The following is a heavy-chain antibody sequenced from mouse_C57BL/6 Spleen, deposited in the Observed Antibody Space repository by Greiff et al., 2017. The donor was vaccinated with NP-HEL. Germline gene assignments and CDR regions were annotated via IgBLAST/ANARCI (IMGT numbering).Heavy chain of an antibody. Sequence: VQLQQSGAELVRPGASVTLSCKASGYTFTDYEMHWVKQTPVHGLEWIGAIDPETGGTAYNQKFKGKAILTADKSSSTAYMELRSLTSEDSVVYYCTRGWELLPFAYWGQGTLVTVSA. V-gene: IGHV1-15*01. CDR3: TRGWELLPFAY. CDR2: IDPETGGT. J-gene: IGHJ3*01. D-gene: IGHD2-12*01. CDR1: GYTFTDYE.